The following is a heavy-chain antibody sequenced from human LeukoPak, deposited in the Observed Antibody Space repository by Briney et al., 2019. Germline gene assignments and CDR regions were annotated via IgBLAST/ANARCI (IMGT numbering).Heavy chain of an antibody. J-gene: IGHJ6*03. D-gene: IGHD3-22*01. CDR2: INHSGST. V-gene: IGHV4-34*01. CDR3: ARAVQEYYYDSSGYYYRKNYYYYMDV. Sequence: SETLSLTCAVYGGSFSGYYWSWIHQPPGKGLEWIGEINHSGSTNYNPSLKSRVTISVDTSKNQFSLKLSSVTAADTAVYYCARAVQEYYYDSSGYYYRKNYYYYMDVWGKGTTVTVSS. CDR1: GGSFSGYY.